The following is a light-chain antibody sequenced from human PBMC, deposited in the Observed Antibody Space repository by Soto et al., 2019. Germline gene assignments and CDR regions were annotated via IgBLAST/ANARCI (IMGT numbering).Light chain of an antibody. CDR1: SSNIGAGYD. J-gene: IGLJ3*02. CDR3: QSYDSSLSGSV. CDR2: GNS. V-gene: IGLV1-40*01. Sequence: QSVLTQPPSVSGAPGQRVTISCTGSSSNIGAGYDVHWYQQLPGTAPKLLIYGNSNRPSGVPDRFSGSKSGTSAFLAITWLQAEDEADYYCQSYDSSLSGSVVGGGTKLTVL.